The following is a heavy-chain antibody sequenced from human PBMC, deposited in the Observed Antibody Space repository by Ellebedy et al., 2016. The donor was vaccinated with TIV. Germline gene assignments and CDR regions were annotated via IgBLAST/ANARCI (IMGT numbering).Heavy chain of an antibody. D-gene: IGHD5-18*01. Sequence: SVKVSXXASGGTFSSYAISWVRQAPGQGLEWMGRIIPILGIANYAQKFQGRVTITADKSTSTAYMELSSLRSEDTAVYYCARDNWVGVDTAMEYDAFDIWGQGTMVTVSS. V-gene: IGHV1-69*04. CDR3: ARDNWVGVDTAMEYDAFDI. J-gene: IGHJ3*02. CDR2: IIPILGIA. CDR1: GGTFSSYA.